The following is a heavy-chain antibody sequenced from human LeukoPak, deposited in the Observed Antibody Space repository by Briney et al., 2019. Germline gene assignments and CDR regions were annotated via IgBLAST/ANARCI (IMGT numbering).Heavy chain of an antibody. D-gene: IGHD6-19*01. CDR1: GLTFSSYA. J-gene: IGHJ4*02. V-gene: IGHV3-23*01. CDR3: AKTNSGHYFDY. CDR2: ISGSGSST. Sequence: GGSLRLSCAASGLTFSSYAMSWVRQALGKGLEWVAGISGSGSSTNYADSVKGRFTITRDNSKNTLYLQMNSLRATDTADYYCAKTNSGHYFDYWGQGTLVTVSS.